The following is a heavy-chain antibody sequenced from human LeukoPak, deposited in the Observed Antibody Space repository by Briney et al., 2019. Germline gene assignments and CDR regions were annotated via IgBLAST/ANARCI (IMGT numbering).Heavy chain of an antibody. Sequence: SETLSLTCAVYGGSFSGYYWSWIRQPPGKGLEWIGEINHSGSTNYNPSLKSRVTISVDTSKNQFSLKLSSVTAADTAVYYCAKLGSGRYSYNYYMDVWGKGTTVTVSS. J-gene: IGHJ6*03. CDR3: AKLGSGRYSYNYYMDV. V-gene: IGHV4-34*01. D-gene: IGHD6-19*01. CDR2: INHSGST. CDR1: GGSFSGYY.